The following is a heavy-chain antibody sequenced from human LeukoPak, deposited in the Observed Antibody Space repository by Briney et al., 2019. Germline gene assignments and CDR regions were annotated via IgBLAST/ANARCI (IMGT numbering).Heavy chain of an antibody. CDR3: ARDRGYDILTGYLPYYYYMDV. Sequence: GGSLRLSCAASGFTFSSYGMSWVRQAPGKGLEWVSAISGSGSTIYYADSVKGRFTISRDNAKNSLYLQMNSLRAEDTAVYYCARDRGYDILTGYLPYYYYMDVWGKGTTVTISS. D-gene: IGHD3-9*01. CDR2: ISGSGSTI. CDR1: GFTFSSYG. V-gene: IGHV3-48*04. J-gene: IGHJ6*03.